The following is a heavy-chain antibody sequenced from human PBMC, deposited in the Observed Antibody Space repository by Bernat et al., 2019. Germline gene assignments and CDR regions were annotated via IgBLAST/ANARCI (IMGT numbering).Heavy chain of an antibody. CDR1: GFTVSSYG. CDR2: ISYDGSNK. CDR3: AKGIAGATLGPSFDY. J-gene: IGHJ4*02. D-gene: IGHD1-26*01. Sequence: QLQLVESGGGVVQPGRSLRLSCAASGFTVSSYGMHWVRQAPGKGLEWVAVISYDGSNKYYADSVKGRFNITRDNSKYTLYMQMSSLRPEDTAVYYCAKGIAGATLGPSFDYWGQGTLVTVSS. V-gene: IGHV3-30*18.